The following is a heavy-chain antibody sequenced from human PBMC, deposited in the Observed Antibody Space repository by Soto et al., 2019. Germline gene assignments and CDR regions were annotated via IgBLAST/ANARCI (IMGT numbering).Heavy chain of an antibody. CDR1: GGTFSSYA. D-gene: IGHD1-26*01. CDR3: ARDVGEGLSDSGSYYPFDY. CDR2: IIPIFGTA. J-gene: IGHJ4*02. V-gene: IGHV1-69*01. Sequence: QVQLVQSGAEVKKPGSSVKVSCKASGGTFSSYAISWVRQAPGQGLEWMGGIIPIFGTANYAQKFQGRVTITADESTSTAYMELSSLRSEDTAVYYCARDVGEGLSDSGSYYPFDYWGQGPLVTVSS.